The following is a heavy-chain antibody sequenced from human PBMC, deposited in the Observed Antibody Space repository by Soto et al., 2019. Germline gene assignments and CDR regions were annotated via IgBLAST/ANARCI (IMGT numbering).Heavy chain of an antibody. J-gene: IGHJ4*02. Sequence: EVQVSESGGGLVQPGGSLRLSCATSGFTFSNYPMNWVRQAPGKGLEWVSGISAGGHNTYYADSVKGRFTIFRDNSQNTVSLQMDNLGVEDTALYYWARRVWGQGTLVTVTS. CDR1: GFTFSNYP. V-gene: IGHV3-23*01. CDR2: ISAGGHNT. CDR3: ARRV.